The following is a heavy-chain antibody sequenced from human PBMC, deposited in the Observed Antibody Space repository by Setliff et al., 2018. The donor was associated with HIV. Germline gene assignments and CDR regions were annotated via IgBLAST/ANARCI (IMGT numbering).Heavy chain of an antibody. CDR3: GRCMSVAVPEY. Sequence: SETLSLTCAVSGYSISSGYYWGWIRQPPGKGLEWIGSIYHSGSTYYNPSLKSRVTISVDTSKNQFSLKLSSVTAADTAVYYCGRCMSVAVPEYWGQGTLVTVSS. J-gene: IGHJ4*02. D-gene: IGHD2-21*01. CDR1: GYSISSGYY. V-gene: IGHV4-38-2*01. CDR2: IYHSGST.